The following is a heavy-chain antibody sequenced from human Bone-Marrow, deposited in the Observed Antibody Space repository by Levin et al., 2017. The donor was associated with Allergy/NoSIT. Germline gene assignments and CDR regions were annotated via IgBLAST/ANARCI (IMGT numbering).Heavy chain of an antibody. CDR1: GGSFSGYY. J-gene: IGHJ4*02. CDR2: INHSGST. Sequence: SQTLSLTCAVYGGSFSGYYWSWIRQPPGKGLEWIGEINHSGSTNYNPSLKSRVTISVDTSKNQFSLKLSSVTAADTAVYYCARGVAAAGTDYWGQGTLVTVSS. D-gene: IGHD6-13*01. CDR3: ARGVAAAGTDY. V-gene: IGHV4-34*01.